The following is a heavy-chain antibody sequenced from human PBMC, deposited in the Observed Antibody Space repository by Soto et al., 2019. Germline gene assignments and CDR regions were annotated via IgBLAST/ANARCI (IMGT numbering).Heavy chain of an antibody. V-gene: IGHV1-69*12. CDR2: IDPIFGSV. D-gene: IGHD6-19*01. J-gene: IGHJ2*01. Sequence: QVQLVQSGAEVKKPGSSVKVSCKASGDTFSTYAFSWVRQAPGQGLEWMGGIDPIFGSVDYTQKFQGRVTVTADEFTRTTYMELSSLRPEDTAVYYCARLTVVGEIYWYFDLWGRGTLVTVSS. CDR1: GDTFSTYA. CDR3: ARLTVVGEIYWYFDL.